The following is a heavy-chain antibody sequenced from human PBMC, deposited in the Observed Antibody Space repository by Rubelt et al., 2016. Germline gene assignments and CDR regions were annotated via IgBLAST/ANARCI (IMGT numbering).Heavy chain of an antibody. CDR1: GYSISSGYY. V-gene: IGHV4-38-2*02. CDR3: ARLKSRNPDY. CDR2: IYYSGGT. Sequence: QVQLQESGPGLVKPSETLSLTCTVSGYSISSGYYWGWIRQPPGKGLEWIGSIYYSGGTYYNPSLKSRVTISVDTAKNQFSLKLSSVTAADTAVYYCARLKSRNPDYWGQGTLVTVSS. D-gene: IGHD6-13*01. J-gene: IGHJ4*02.